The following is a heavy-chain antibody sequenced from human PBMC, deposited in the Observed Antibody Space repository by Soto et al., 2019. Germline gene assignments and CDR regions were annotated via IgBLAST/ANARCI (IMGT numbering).Heavy chain of an antibody. Sequence: QVQLVESEGGVVQPGRSLRLSCAASGFTFSNYGMHWVRQAPGKGLEWVTVISYDGNVAYYADSVKGRFTSSRDNSKNTLYLQMNSLRTEETAVYYCAKEGPITNWYFDYWGQGTLVTVSS. CDR1: GFTFSNYG. CDR3: AKEGPITNWYFDY. J-gene: IGHJ4*02. D-gene: IGHD1-1*01. V-gene: IGHV3-30*18. CDR2: ISYDGNVA.